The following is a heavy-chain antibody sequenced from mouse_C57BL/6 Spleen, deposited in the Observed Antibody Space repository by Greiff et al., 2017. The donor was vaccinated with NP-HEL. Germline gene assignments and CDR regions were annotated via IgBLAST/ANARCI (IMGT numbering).Heavy chain of an antibody. CDR2: ISNGGGST. CDR3: ARGDYGSSYRYFDV. D-gene: IGHD1-1*01. J-gene: IGHJ1*03. Sequence: EVKLVESGGGLVQPGGSLKLSCAASGFTFSDYYMYWVRQTPEKRLEWVAYISNGGGSTYYPDTVKGRFTISRDNAKITLYLQMSRLKSEDTAMYYCARGDYGSSYRYFDVWGTGTTVTVSS. V-gene: IGHV5-12*01. CDR1: GFTFSDYY.